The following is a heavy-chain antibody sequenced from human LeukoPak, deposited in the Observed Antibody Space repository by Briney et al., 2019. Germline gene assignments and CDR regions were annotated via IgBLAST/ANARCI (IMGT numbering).Heavy chain of an antibody. CDR3: ARIVRGQIDY. D-gene: IGHD3-16*02. V-gene: IGHV4-4*07. CDR2: IYTNENT. Sequence: SETLSLTCTVSGGSISIYDWNWIRQTAGKGLEWIGRIYTNENTFFNPSLKSRVTMSVDTSKNQFSLKLSSVTAADTAVYYCARIVRGQIDYWGQGTLVTVSS. J-gene: IGHJ4*02. CDR1: GGSISIYD.